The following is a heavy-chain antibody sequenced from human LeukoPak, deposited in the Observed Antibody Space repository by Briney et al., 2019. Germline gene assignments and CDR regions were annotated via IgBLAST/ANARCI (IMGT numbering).Heavy chain of an antibody. CDR3: ASASSGWYSASNFDY. CDR1: GFTFSSYW. D-gene: IGHD6-19*01. J-gene: IGHJ4*02. CDR2: INSDGSST. V-gene: IGHV3-74*01. Sequence: GGSLRLSCAASGFTFSSYWMHWVRQAPGKGLVWVSRINSDGSSTSYADSVKGRFTISRDNAKNTLYLQMNSLRGEDTAVYSCASASSGWYSASNFDYWGQGTLVTVSS.